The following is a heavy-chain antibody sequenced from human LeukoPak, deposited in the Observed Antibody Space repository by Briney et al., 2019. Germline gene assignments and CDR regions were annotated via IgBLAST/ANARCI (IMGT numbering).Heavy chain of an antibody. CDR3: ARSRSGNYFDY. CDR2: ISSSGGDT. J-gene: IGHJ4*02. D-gene: IGHD1-26*01. Sequence: GGSLRLSCACTGFTFSSYSMNWVRQAPGKGLEWVSYISSSGGDTYYADSVKGRFTISRDNAQNSLPLQMNGLRDEDTAVYHCARSRSGNYFDYWGQGTLVSVSP. CDR1: GFTFSSYS. V-gene: IGHV3-48*02.